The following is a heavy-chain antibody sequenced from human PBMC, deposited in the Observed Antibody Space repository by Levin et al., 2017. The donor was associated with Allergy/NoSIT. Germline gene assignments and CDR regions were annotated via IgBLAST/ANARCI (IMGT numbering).Heavy chain of an antibody. J-gene: IGHJ6*02. D-gene: IGHD3-22*01. V-gene: IGHV3-11*01. CDR3: HAFYDSTAYYYYGIDV. CDR2: ISNSGNTI. CDR1: GFTFSDYS. Sequence: PGESLKISCAASGFTFSDYSMSWIRQAPGKGLEWVSYISNSGNTIYYADSVKGRFIISRDNAKSSLFLQMNSLRVEDTAVYYCHAFYDSTAYYYYGIDVWGQGTTVTVSS.